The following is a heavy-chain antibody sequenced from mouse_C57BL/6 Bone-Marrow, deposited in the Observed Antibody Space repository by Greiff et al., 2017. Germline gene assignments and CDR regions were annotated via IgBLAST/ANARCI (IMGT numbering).Heavy chain of an antibody. J-gene: IGHJ2*01. Sequence: QVQLQQPGAELVMPGASVKLSCKASGYTFTSYWMHWVKQRPGQGLEWIGEIDPSDSYTNYNQKFKGKSTLTVDKSSSTAYMQLSSLTSEDSAVYYCARLAGLCDYWGQGTTLTVSS. CDR3: ARLAGLCDY. CDR2: IDPSDSYT. CDR1: GYTFTSYW. V-gene: IGHV1-69*01. D-gene: IGHD6-1*01.